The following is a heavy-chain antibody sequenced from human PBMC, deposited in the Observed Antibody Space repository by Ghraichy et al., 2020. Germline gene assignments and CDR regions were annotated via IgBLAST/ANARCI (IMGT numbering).Heavy chain of an antibody. Sequence: LSLTCAASGFTFSNWWMHWVRQAPGKGLVWVSRINSDGSDTTYADSVKGRFTISRDNAKNTMYLQMNSLRAEDTAVYYCARLGGGNYFDYWGQGTLVTVSS. CDR2: INSDGSDT. J-gene: IGHJ4*02. V-gene: IGHV3-74*01. D-gene: IGHD1-26*01. CDR3: ARLGGGNYFDY. CDR1: GFTFSNWW.